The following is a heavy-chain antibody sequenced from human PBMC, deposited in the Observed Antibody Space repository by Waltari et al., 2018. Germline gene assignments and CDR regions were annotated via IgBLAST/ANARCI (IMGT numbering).Heavy chain of an antibody. J-gene: IGHJ6*03. CDR2: IYSGGSST. Sequence: EVQLLESGGDLVQPGGSLRLSCAASGFTFSSYAMSWVRQAPGKGLEWVSVIYSGGSSTYYADSVKGRFTISRDNSKNTLYLQMNSLRAEDTAVYYCAKALTTNYYYMDVGGKGTTVTVSS. V-gene: IGHV3-23*03. D-gene: IGHD4-17*01. CDR3: AKALTTNYYYMDV. CDR1: GFTFSSYA.